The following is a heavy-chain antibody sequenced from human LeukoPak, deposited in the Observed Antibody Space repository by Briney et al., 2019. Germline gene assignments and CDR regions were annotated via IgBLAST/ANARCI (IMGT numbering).Heavy chain of an antibody. J-gene: IGHJ5*01. CDR1: GFTFSSYW. Sequence: GGSLRLSCVASGFTFSSYWMHWVRQTPGQGLMWVARIRSDGSTIYADSVQSRFTISRDNAKNTVYLQMNSLRVDDTAVYFCTRAITYFYGSVTYDWFESWGQGIRVTVSS. D-gene: IGHD3-10*01. V-gene: IGHV3-74*01. CDR3: TRAITYFYGSVTYDWFES. CDR2: IRSDGST.